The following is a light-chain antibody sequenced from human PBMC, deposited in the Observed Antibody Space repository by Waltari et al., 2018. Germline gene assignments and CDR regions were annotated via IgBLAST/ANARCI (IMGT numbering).Light chain of an antibody. CDR3: SSYISSSTLEL. CDR2: DVS. Sequence: QSALTQPASASGSPGQSITISCTGTSSAVGAYNYVSWYQQHPGKAPKLMMFDVSKRPSGFSNRVSGSKSGNTASLTISGLQAEDEADYYCSSYISSSTLELFGGGTSLTVL. V-gene: IGLV2-14*03. CDR1: SSAVGAYNY. J-gene: IGLJ2*01.